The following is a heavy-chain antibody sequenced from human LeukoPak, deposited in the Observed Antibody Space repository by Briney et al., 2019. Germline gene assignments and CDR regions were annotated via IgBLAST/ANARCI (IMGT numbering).Heavy chain of an antibody. CDR3: ARVSSEGYCRSTSCLGPLDY. CDR2: IYYSGST. D-gene: IGHD2-2*01. Sequence: SQTLSLTCTVSGGSISSGDYYWSWIRQPPGKGLEWIGYIYYSGSTYYNPSLKSRVTISVDTSKNQFSLKLSSVTAADTAVYYCARVSSEGYCRSTSCLGPLDYWGQGTLVTVSS. J-gene: IGHJ4*02. CDR1: GGSISSGDYY. V-gene: IGHV4-30-4*08.